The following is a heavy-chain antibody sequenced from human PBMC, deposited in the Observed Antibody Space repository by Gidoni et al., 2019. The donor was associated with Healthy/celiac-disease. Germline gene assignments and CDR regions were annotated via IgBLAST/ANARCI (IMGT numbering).Heavy chain of an antibody. V-gene: IGHV3-30*18. CDR2: ISYDGSNK. CDR3: AKAEQWLVPADY. CDR1: GFTFSSYG. D-gene: IGHD6-19*01. Sequence: QVQLVESGGGVVQPGRSLRLSCAASGFTFSSYGMHWVRQAPGKGLEWVAVISYDGSNKYYADSVKGRFTISRDKSKNTLYLQMNSLRAEDTAVYYCAKAEQWLVPADYWGQGTLVTVSS. J-gene: IGHJ4*02.